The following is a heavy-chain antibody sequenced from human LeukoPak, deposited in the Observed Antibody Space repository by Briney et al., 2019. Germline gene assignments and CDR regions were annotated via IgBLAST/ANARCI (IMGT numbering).Heavy chain of an antibody. CDR1: GYTVTSYG. CDR3: ARDRDTAMAVFDY. CDR2: ISGYNGNT. J-gene: IGHJ4*02. Sequence: GASVKVSCKSSGYTVTSYGISWVRQAPGQGLEWMGWISGYNGNTNYAQKLQGRVTMTTDTSTSTAYMELRSLRSDDTAVYYCARDRDTAMAVFDYWGQGTLVTVSS. V-gene: IGHV1-18*01. D-gene: IGHD5-18*01.